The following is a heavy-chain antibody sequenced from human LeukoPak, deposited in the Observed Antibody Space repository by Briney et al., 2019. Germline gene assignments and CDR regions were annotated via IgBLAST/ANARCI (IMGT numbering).Heavy chain of an antibody. J-gene: IGHJ4*02. CDR3: ARASGNYYEDFDY. D-gene: IGHD1-26*01. Sequence: SETLSLTCAVSGGSISSSSYYWGWIRQPPGKGLQWIGSIYYSGSTYYSPSLKSRVTISVYTSKNHFSLKLSSVTAADTAVYYCARASGNYYEDFDYWGQGTLVTVSS. V-gene: IGHV4-39*02. CDR2: IYYSGST. CDR1: GGSISSSSYY.